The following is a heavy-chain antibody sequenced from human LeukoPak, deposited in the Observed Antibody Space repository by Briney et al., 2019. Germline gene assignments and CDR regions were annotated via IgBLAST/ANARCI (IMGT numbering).Heavy chain of an antibody. D-gene: IGHD6-19*01. CDR2: IYYSGRT. CDR3: ARGARGWSFNWLDT. V-gene: IGHV4-59*01. Sequence: SETLSLTCTVSGDSICSYDGSWIRQPPGKGLEGIGYIYYSGRTNYNPYLKSRVTISVATSKNQFSLKLSSVTAAATAVYYCARGARGWSFNWLDTWGQGTLVTVSS. CDR1: GDSICSYD. J-gene: IGHJ5*02.